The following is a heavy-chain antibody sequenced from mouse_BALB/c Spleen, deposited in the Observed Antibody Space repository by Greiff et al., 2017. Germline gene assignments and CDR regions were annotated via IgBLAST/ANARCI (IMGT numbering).Heavy chain of an antibody. V-gene: IGHV3-6*02. Sequence: EVQLQQSGPGLVKPSQSLSLTCPVTGYSITSGYYWNWIRQFPGNKLEWMGYISYDGSNNYNPSLKNRISITRDTSKNQFFLKLNSVTTEDTATYYCAREDYGYAMDYWGQGTSVTVSS. D-gene: IGHD1-1*01. CDR2: ISYDGSN. CDR3: AREDYGYAMDY. J-gene: IGHJ4*01. CDR1: GYSITSGYY.